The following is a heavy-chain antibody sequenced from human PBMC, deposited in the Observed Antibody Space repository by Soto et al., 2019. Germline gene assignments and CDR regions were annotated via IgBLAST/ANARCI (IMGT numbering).Heavy chain of an antibody. CDR1: GGSISSYY. D-gene: IGHD3-10*01. CDR2: IYYSGST. Sequence: SETLSLTCTVSGGSISSYYWSWIRQPPGKGLEWIGYIYYSGSTNYNPSLKSRVTISVDTSKNQFSLKLSSVTAADTAVYYCARLYGSGSYSNWFDPWGQGTLVPVSS. V-gene: IGHV4-59*01. CDR3: ARLYGSGSYSNWFDP. J-gene: IGHJ5*02.